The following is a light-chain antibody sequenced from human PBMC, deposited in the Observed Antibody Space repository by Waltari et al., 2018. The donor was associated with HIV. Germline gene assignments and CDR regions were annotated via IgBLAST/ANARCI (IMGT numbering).Light chain of an antibody. CDR1: SSDVGGYNY. J-gene: IGLJ2*01. V-gene: IGLV2-8*01. CDR2: EVS. CDR3: SSYAGSNNFVV. Sequence: QSALTQPPSASGSPGQSVTISCTGTSSDVGGYNYVSWYQQHPGKAPPKLMIYEVSKRPSGVPDRFFGSKSGNTASLTVSGLQAEDEADYYCSSYAGSNNFVVFGGGTKLTVL.